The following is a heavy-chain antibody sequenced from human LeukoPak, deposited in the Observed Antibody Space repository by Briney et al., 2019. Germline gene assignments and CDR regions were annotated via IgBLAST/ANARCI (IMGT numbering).Heavy chain of an antibody. J-gene: IGHJ4*02. Sequence: ASVKVSCKASGYTFTSYGISWVRQAPGQGLEWMGWISAYNGNTNYAQKLQGRVTMTTDTSTSTAYMELRSLRSDDTAVYYCARGVYYYDSSGYYGNYDYWGQGTLVTVSS. CDR2: ISAYNGNT. CDR1: GYTFTSYG. V-gene: IGHV1-18*01. D-gene: IGHD3-22*01. CDR3: ARGVYYYDSSGYYGNYDY.